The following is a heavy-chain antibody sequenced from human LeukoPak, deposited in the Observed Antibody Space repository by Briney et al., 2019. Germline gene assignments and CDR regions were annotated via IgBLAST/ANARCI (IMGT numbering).Heavy chain of an antibody. D-gene: IGHD1-7*01. CDR1: GFTFSSYA. CDR3: AREGRSNWNYSYYYYGMDV. Sequence: GGSLRLSCAVSGFTFSSYAMHWVRQAPGKGLEWVAVISYDGSNKYYADSVKGRFTISRDNSKNTLYLQMNSLRAEDTAVYYCAREGRSNWNYSYYYYGMDVWGQGTTVTVSS. CDR2: ISYDGSNK. J-gene: IGHJ6*02. V-gene: IGHV3-30-3*01.